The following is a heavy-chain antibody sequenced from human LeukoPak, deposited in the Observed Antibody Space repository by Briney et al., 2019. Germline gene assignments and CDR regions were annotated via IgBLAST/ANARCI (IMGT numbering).Heavy chain of an antibody. CDR1: GFTFSSYS. V-gene: IGHV3-21*01. Sequence: GGSLRLSCAASGFTFSSYSMDWIRQTPGKGLEWVSSISGSGEFIYYVDSVRGRFTISRDNGKNSLYLQMNSLRPEDTAVYYCARDDSHGYHFFDSWGQGTLVTVSS. D-gene: IGHD3-22*01. CDR3: ARDDSHGYHFFDS. J-gene: IGHJ4*02. CDR2: ISGSGEFI.